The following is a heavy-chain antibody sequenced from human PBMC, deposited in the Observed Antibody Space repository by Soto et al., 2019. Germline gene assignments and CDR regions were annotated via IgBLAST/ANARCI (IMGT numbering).Heavy chain of an antibody. D-gene: IGHD1-26*01. CDR3: TTDAKYSGSYADY. Sequence: EVQLVESGGGLVKPGGSLGLSCAASGFTFSNAWMNWVRQAPGKGLERVGRIKSKTDGAATDYAAPVKGRFTISRDDSRNTLYLQMNSLKTEDTAVYYCTTDAKYSGSYADYWGQGTLVTVSS. CDR1: GFTFSNAW. J-gene: IGHJ4*02. CDR2: IKSKTDGAAT. V-gene: IGHV3-15*07.